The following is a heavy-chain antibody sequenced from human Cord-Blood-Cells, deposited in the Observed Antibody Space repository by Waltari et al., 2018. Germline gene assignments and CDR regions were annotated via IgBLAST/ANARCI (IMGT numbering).Heavy chain of an antibody. D-gene: IGHD6-13*01. J-gene: IGHJ4*02. CDR1: GGSFSGYS. V-gene: IGHV4-34*01. Sequence: QVQLQQWGAGLLQPSETLSLTCAVYGGSFSGYSLSCIRQPPGKGLEWIGEINHSGSTNYNPSLKSRVTISVDTSKNQFSLKLSSVTSADTAVYYCARGKTSSSWFDYWGQGTLVTVSS. CDR2: INHSGST. CDR3: ARGKTSSSWFDY.